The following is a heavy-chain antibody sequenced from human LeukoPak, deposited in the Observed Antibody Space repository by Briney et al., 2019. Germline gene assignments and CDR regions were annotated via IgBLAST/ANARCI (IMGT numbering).Heavy chain of an antibody. V-gene: IGHV4-34*01. J-gene: IGHJ4*02. CDR2: INHSGST. CDR3: ARVSCSSTSCYTAFDY. D-gene: IGHD2-2*02. CDR1: GGSFSGYY. Sequence: PSETLSLTCAVYGGSFSGYYWSWIRQPPGKGLEWIGEINHSGSTNYNPSLKSRVTISVDTSKNQFSLKLSSVTAADTAVYYRARVSCSSTSCYTAFDYWGQGTLVTVSS.